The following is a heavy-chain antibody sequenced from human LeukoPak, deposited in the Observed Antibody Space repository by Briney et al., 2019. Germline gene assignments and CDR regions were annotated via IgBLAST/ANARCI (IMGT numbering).Heavy chain of an antibody. CDR1: GGSISSYY. D-gene: IGHD3-16*01. CDR3: ARGKGYFDY. V-gene: IGHV4-59*01. CDR2: IYYSGST. J-gene: IGHJ4*02. Sequence: PSETLSLTCTVSGGSISSYYWSWIRQPPGKGLEWIGYIYYSGSTNYNPSLKSRVTISVDTPRDQFSLKLTSVTAADTAVYYCARGKGYFDYWDQGTLVTVSS.